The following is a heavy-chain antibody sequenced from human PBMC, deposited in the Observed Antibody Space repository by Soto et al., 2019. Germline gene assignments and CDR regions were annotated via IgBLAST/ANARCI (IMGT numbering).Heavy chain of an antibody. Sequence: GGSLRLSCAASGFTFSSYGMHWVRQAPGKGLEWVTLISYDGGNKYYADSVKGRFSISRDNSRNTLHLQMNSLRPEDEAVYYCVKSLGFCSSSRCTRDYYYYYGMDVWGQGTTVTVYS. CDR2: ISYDGGNK. CDR3: VKSLGFCSSSRCTRDYYYYYGMDV. D-gene: IGHD2-2*01. J-gene: IGHJ6*02. V-gene: IGHV3-30*18. CDR1: GFTFSSYG.